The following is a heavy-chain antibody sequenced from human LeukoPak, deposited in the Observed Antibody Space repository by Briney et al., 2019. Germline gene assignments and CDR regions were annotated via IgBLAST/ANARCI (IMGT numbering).Heavy chain of an antibody. D-gene: IGHD3-22*01. CDR2: IIYSGGAT. CDR3: AKDGLYYDGSEHVYYFDS. V-gene: IGHV3-23*01. J-gene: IGHJ4*02. CDR1: GFTFSRSA. Sequence: GGSLRLYCAASGFTFSRSAMTWVRQGPGTGLEFVASIIYSGGATYYADSVKGRFTISRDNSKNTLYLQMNSLRAEDTALYYCAKDGLYYDGSEHVYYFDSWGQGTLVTVSS.